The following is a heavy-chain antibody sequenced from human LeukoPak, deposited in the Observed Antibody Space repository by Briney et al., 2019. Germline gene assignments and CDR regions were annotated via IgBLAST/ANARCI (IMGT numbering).Heavy chain of an antibody. CDR3: ATDEPNYAPYDFDY. D-gene: IGHD4/OR15-4a*01. Sequence: GGSLRLSCAASRFTFSNAWMNWVRQAPGKGLEWVGRIKSKADGETTDYAAPVKGRFTISRDDSNNMVYLQMNSLKIEDTAVYYCATDEPNYAPYDFDYWGQGTLVTVSS. J-gene: IGHJ4*02. CDR2: IKSKADGETT. CDR1: RFTFSNAW. V-gene: IGHV3-15*01.